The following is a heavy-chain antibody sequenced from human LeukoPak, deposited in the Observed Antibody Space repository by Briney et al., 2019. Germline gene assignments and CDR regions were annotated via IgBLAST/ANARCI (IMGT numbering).Heavy chain of an antibody. J-gene: IGHJ6*03. V-gene: IGHV1-8*01. Sequence: ASVKVSCKASGYTFTSYDINWVRQATGQGLEWMGWMNPNSGNTGYAQKFQGRVTMTRNTSISTAYMELSSLRSEDTAVYYCARDSIIYYYMDVWGKGTTVTISS. CDR2: MNPNSGNT. CDR1: GYTFTSYD. D-gene: IGHD2/OR15-2a*01. CDR3: ARDSIIYYYMDV.